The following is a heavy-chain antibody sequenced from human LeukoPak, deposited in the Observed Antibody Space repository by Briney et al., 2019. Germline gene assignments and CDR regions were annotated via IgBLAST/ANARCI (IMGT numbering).Heavy chain of an antibody. V-gene: IGHV4-30-2*01. CDR1: GGSISSGGYY. CDR2: IYHSGST. D-gene: IGHD3-10*01. Sequence: PSQTLSLTCTVSGGSISSGGYYWSWIRQPPGKGLEWIGYIYHSGSTYYNPSLKSRVTISVDRSKNQFSLKLSSVTAADTAVYYCARDRDYYGSGSYYNDFDYWGQGTLVTVSS. J-gene: IGHJ4*02. CDR3: ARDRDYYGSGSYYNDFDY.